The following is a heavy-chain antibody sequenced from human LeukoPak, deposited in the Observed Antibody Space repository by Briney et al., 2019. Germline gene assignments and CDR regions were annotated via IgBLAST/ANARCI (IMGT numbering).Heavy chain of an antibody. Sequence: PGGSLRLSCAASGFTFSSYAMSWVRQAPGKGLEWVSAISGSGGSTYYAVSVKGRFTISRDNSKNTLYLQMNSLRAEDTAVYYCAKDLAYGDYLPDYWGQGALVTVSS. V-gene: IGHV3-23*01. J-gene: IGHJ4*02. D-gene: IGHD4-17*01. CDR3: AKDLAYGDYLPDY. CDR2: ISGSGGST. CDR1: GFTFSSYA.